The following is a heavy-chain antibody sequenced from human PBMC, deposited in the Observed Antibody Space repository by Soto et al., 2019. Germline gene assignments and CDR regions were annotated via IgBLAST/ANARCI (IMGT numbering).Heavy chain of an antibody. V-gene: IGHV3-23*01. CDR3: GKDLGPPVRSHYPYVSFDV. CDR1: GFTFSSYA. D-gene: IGHD3-10*01. J-gene: IGHJ2*01. CDR2: ISGRGGAT. Sequence: EVQLLESGGGLVQPGGSLSLSCAASGFTFSSYAMSWVRQTPGKGLEWVAGISGRGGATYYAESVKGRLTISRDNSNNALYLQMNSLRAEDTAVYYCGKDLGPPVRSHYPYVSFDVWGRGTLVTVSS.